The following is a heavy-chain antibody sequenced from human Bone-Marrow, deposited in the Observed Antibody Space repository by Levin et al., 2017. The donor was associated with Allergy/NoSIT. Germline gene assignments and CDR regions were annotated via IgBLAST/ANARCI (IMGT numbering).Heavy chain of an antibody. Sequence: RAGGSLRLSCAASGFTFNNFGMHWVRQAPGKGLEWVAIISHDGSKPDYVDSVRGRFTISRDNSKDTLYLEMNRLTPEDTAVYYCAKVRFTGYDWGYYLDSWGQGTLVTVSS. CDR2: ISHDGSKP. D-gene: IGHD5-12*01. J-gene: IGHJ4*02. CDR3: AKVRFTGYDWGYYLDS. CDR1: GFTFNNFG. V-gene: IGHV3-30*18.